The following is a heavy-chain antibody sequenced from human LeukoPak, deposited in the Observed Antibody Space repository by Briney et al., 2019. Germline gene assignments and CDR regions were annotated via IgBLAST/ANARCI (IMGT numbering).Heavy chain of an antibody. CDR3: ARNWNYDYMDV. D-gene: IGHD3-3*01. J-gene: IGHJ6*03. Sequence: SETLSLTCAVYGGSFSDYYRSWIRQSPGKGLEWIGEINHSGSTNYNPSLKSRVTILVDTSKNQLSLNLTSVTAADTAVYYCARNWNYDYMDVWGKGTTVTVSS. CDR1: GGSFSDYY. V-gene: IGHV4-34*01. CDR2: INHSGST.